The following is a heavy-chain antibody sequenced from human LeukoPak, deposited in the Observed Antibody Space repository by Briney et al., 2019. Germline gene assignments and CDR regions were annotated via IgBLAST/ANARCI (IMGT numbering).Heavy chain of an antibody. CDR3: ARDLAYFDSSGSHRRRNYFDY. Sequence: GGSLRLSCAASGLTVSINYMTWVRQAPGKGLEWVSIIHSDGSTYYADSVKGRFTISRDNYKNTLYLQMNRLRGEDTAMYYCARDLAYFDSSGSHRRRNYFDYWGQGTLVTVSS. CDR1: GLTVSINY. D-gene: IGHD3-22*01. J-gene: IGHJ4*02. V-gene: IGHV3-53*01. CDR2: IHSDGST.